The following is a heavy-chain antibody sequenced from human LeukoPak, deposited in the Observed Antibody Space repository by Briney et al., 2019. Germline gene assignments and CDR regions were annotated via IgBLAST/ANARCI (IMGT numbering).Heavy chain of an antibody. Sequence: GESLKISCKGSGYSFTTHWIGWVRQMPGKGLEWMRIIYPGDSDTRYSPSFQGQVTISVDKSISTAYLQWSSLKASDTAMYYCARRYCSGGSCYSAVDFWGQGTLATVSS. CDR1: GYSFTTHW. D-gene: IGHD2-15*01. CDR3: ARRYCSGGSCYSAVDF. J-gene: IGHJ4*02. V-gene: IGHV5-51*01. CDR2: IYPGDSDT.